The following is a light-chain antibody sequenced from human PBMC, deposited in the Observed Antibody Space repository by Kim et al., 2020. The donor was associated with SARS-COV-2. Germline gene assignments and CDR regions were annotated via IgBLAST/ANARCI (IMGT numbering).Light chain of an antibody. CDR3: QKNNSAPWT. CDR1: LGISNY. V-gene: IGKV1-27*01. Sequence: ASVGDRVTITCRASLGISNYLAWYQQKPEKVPKLLIYAASTLQSGVPSRFSGSGSGTDFTLTISSLQPEDVATYYCQKNNSAPWTFGQGTKVDIK. CDR2: AAS. J-gene: IGKJ1*01.